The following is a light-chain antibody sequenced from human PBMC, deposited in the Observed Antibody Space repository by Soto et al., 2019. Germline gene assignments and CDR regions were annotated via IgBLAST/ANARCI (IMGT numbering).Light chain of an antibody. Sequence: EIVLTQSQGTLSLSPGERATLSCRASQSVSSNLAWYQQKPGQAPRLLIFGASTRATGIPARFSGSGSGTGFTLTISSLQSEDFAVYYCQQYNKWPPITFGQGTRLEIK. J-gene: IGKJ5*01. CDR3: QQYNKWPPIT. V-gene: IGKV3-15*01. CDR2: GAS. CDR1: QSVSSN.